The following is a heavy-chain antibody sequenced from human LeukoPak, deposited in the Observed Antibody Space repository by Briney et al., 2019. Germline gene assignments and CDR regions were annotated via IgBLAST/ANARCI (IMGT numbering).Heavy chain of an antibody. CDR2: INSNSGGT. CDR1: GYTFTGYH. D-gene: IGHD6-13*01. V-gene: IGHV1-2*02. J-gene: IGHJ4*02. Sequence: ASVTDSCKATGYTFTGYHMHWVRQAPGQGLEGWRWINSNSGGTTYAQKFPGRVTTTRDTTISTAYMKLSRLTSDATAVYYSARVTAAADYFDYWGQRTLVTVSS. CDR3: ARVTAAADYFDY.